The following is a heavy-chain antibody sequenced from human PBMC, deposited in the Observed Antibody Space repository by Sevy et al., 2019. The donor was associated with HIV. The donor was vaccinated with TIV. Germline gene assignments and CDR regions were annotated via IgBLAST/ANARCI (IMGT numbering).Heavy chain of an antibody. CDR1: GFTFSSYG. J-gene: IGHJ6*02. V-gene: IGHV3-30*02. D-gene: IGHD3-10*02. Sequence: GGSLRLSCAASGFTFSSYGMHWVRQAPGKGLEWVAFIRYDGSNKYYADSVKGRFTISRDNSKNTLYLQMNSLRAEDTAVYYCAKDMSSRTYYYGMDVWGQGTTVTVSS. CDR2: IRYDGSNK. CDR3: AKDMSSRTYYYGMDV.